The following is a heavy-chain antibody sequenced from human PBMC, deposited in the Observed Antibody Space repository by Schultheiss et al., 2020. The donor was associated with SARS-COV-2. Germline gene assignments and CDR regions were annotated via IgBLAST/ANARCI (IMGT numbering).Heavy chain of an antibody. V-gene: IGHV3-7*03. Sequence: GGSLRLSCVASGFTFSSYWMSWVRQAPGKGLEWVANIKQDGSEKYYVDSVKGRFTISRDNSKNTLYLQMNSLRAEDTAVYYCARRFDNWGQGTLVTVSS. J-gene: IGHJ4*02. CDR3: ARRFDN. CDR1: GFTFSSYW. CDR2: IKQDGSEK.